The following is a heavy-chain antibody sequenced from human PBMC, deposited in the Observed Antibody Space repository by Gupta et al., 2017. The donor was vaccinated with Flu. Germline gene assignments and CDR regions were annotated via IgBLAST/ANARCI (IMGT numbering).Heavy chain of an antibody. CDR1: GYSISSGYY. J-gene: IGHJ5*02. V-gene: IGHV4-38-2*02. CDR3: AREGVTIFGVVTGFDP. CDR2: VYHSGHT. Sequence: QEQLQESGPGLVKASETLSLTCAVSGYSISSGYYWGWIRQPPGKGLEWIGSVYHSGHTYYNPSLKSRVTISGDTSKNQFSLKLTSVTAADTAVYDGAREGVTIFGVVTGFDPWGQGTPVTVSS. D-gene: IGHD3-3*01.